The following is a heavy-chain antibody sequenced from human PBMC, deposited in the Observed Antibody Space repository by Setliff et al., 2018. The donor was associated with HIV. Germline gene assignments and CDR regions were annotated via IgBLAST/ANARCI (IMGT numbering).Heavy chain of an antibody. J-gene: IGHJ4*02. V-gene: IGHV4-34*01. D-gene: IGHD6-19*01. CDR3: ARGVRDNSGWSSYYFDY. CDR1: GGSFSDYY. CDR2: INHRGST. Sequence: SETLSLTCAVYGGSFSDYYWTWIRQSPGKGLEWIGEINHRGSTNYNPSLESRVTTSVDTSKKQFSLRLTSVTAADTAVYYCARGVRDNSGWSSYYFDYWGQGTLVTVSS.